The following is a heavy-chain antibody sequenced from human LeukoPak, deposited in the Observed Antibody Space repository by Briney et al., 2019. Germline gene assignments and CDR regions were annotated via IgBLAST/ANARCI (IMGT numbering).Heavy chain of an antibody. J-gene: IGHJ5*02. CDR1: GFTFSSYG. Sequence: GGSLRLSCAASGFTFSSYGMHWVRQAPGKGLEWVAVIWYDGSNKYYADSVKGRFTISRDNSKNTLYLQMNSLRAEDTAVYYCAGHYYGSGSYYPIPWGQGTLVTVSS. CDR2: IWYDGSNK. V-gene: IGHV3-33*01. D-gene: IGHD3-10*01. CDR3: AGHYYGSGSYYPIP.